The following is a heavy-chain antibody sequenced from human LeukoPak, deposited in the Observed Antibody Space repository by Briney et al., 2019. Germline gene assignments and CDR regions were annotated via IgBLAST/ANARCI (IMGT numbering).Heavy chain of an antibody. D-gene: IGHD3-22*01. CDR2: ISSSGST. CDR1: GDSISSGDYY. V-gene: IGHV4-61*02. CDR3: ARGPYSYDSSGAFDI. J-gene: IGHJ3*02. Sequence: SETLSLTCTVSGDSISSGDYYWSWLRQPAGKGLEWIGRISSSGSTNYDPSLKSRVTISVDTSKNQFSLKLSSVTAADTAVYFCARGPYSYDSSGAFDIWGQGTMVTVSS.